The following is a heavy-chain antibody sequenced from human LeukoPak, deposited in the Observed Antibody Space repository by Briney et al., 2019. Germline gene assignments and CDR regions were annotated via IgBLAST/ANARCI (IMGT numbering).Heavy chain of an antibody. CDR3: ASSERYGDYCW. CDR2: IYYSGST. V-gene: IGHV4-39*07. CDR1: GFTFSSYS. D-gene: IGHD4-17*01. J-gene: IGHJ4*02. Sequence: GSLRLSCAASGFTFSSYSMNWVRQAPGKGLEWIGSIYYSGSTYYNPSLKSRVTISVDTSKNRFSLKLSSVTAADTAVYYCASSERYGDYCWWGQGTLVTVSS.